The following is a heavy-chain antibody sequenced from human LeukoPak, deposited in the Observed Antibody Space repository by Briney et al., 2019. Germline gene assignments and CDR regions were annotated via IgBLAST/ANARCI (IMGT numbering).Heavy chain of an antibody. CDR3: ARDSPMVRGVRWFYYGMDV. J-gene: IGHJ6*02. V-gene: IGHV3-48*02. CDR1: GFTFSSYG. Sequence: PGGSLRLSCAASGFTFSSYGMHWVRQAPGKGLEWVSYISSSSSTIYYADSVKGRFTISRDNAKNSLYLQMNSLRDEDTAVYYCARDSPMVRGVRWFYYGMDVWGQGTTVTVSS. D-gene: IGHD3-10*01. CDR2: ISSSSSTI.